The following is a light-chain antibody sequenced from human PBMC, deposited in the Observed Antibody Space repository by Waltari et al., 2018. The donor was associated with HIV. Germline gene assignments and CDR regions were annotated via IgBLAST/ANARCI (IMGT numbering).Light chain of an antibody. Sequence: QSALTQPASVSGSPGQSITISCSGTSTDVGGYNYVSWYQHHPGKAPKLMIYEVTNRPSGVSNRFSASKSGNTASLTVSGLQAEDEADYYCSSYAGSNNLVFGGGTKLTVL. CDR1: STDVGGYNY. J-gene: IGLJ2*01. CDR3: SSYAGSNNLV. V-gene: IGLV2-14*01. CDR2: EVT.